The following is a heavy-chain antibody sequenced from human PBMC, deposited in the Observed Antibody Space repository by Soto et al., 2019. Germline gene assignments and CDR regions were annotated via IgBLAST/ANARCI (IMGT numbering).Heavy chain of an antibody. CDR1: GFTLSSYS. J-gene: IGHJ4*02. CDR3: ASGAEGLDY. CDR2: ISSSSSSI. V-gene: IGHV3-48*01. Sequence: GGSLRLSCAASGFTLSSYSMNWVRQAPGKGLEWVSYISSSSSSIYYAYSVKCRFTISRDNAKNSLYLQMNSLRAEDTAVYYCASGAEGLDYWGQGTLVTVSS.